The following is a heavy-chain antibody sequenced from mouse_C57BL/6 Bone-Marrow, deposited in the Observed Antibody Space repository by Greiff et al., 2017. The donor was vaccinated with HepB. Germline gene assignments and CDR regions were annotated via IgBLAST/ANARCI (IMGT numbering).Heavy chain of an antibody. J-gene: IGHJ4*01. Sequence: VQLQQPGAELVKPGASVKLSCKASGYTFTSYWMQWVKQRPGQGLEWIGEIDPSDSYTNYNQKFKGKATLTVDTSSSTAYMQLSSLTSEDSAVYYCARSSDYGSSYDAMDYWGQGTSVTVSS. V-gene: IGHV1-50*01. CDR3: ARSSDYGSSYDAMDY. CDR2: IDPSDSYT. CDR1: GYTFTSYW. D-gene: IGHD1-1*01.